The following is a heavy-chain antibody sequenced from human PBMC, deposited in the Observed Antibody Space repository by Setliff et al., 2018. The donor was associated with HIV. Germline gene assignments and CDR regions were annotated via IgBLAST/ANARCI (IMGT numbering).Heavy chain of an antibody. V-gene: IGHV4-59*11. D-gene: IGHD3-22*01. CDR3: ARAGYYGSTSYWEYFQH. CDR2: IYYNGIT. Sequence: SSETLSLTCTVSGGSISSHYWSWIRQPPGKGLEWIGSIYYNGITNYNPSLKSRVTVSVDTSKNQFSLKLSSVTAADTAVYYCARAGYYGSTSYWEYFQHWGQGTLVTVSS. J-gene: IGHJ1*01. CDR1: GGSISSHY.